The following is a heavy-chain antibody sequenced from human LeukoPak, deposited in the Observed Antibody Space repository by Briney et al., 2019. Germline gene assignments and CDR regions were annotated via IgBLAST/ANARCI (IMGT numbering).Heavy chain of an antibody. CDR3: ARRARYCSSTSCYPNFDY. V-gene: IGHV1-8*03. Sequence: ASVKVSCKASGYTFTSYDINRVRQATGQGLEWMGWMNPNSGNTGYAQKFQGRVTITRNTSISTAYMELSSLRSEDTAVYYCARRARYCSSTSCYPNFDYWGQGTLVTVSS. J-gene: IGHJ4*02. CDR2: MNPNSGNT. CDR1: GYTFTSYD. D-gene: IGHD2-2*01.